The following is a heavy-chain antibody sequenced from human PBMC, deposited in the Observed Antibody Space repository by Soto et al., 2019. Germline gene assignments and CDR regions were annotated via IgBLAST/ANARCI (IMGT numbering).Heavy chain of an antibody. Sequence: QVQVVESGGGVVQPGTSLRLSCAASGFAFTNYGFHWVRQAPGKGLEWVAVISYDGSDKYYADSVRGRFTLSRDNPKNTVYMQMDRLRPEDAAVYYCAKDEDFGPFDYWGQGTLVTVSS. CDR2: ISYDGSDK. D-gene: IGHD3-16*01. CDR1: GFAFTNYG. J-gene: IGHJ4*02. V-gene: IGHV3-30*18. CDR3: AKDEDFGPFDY.